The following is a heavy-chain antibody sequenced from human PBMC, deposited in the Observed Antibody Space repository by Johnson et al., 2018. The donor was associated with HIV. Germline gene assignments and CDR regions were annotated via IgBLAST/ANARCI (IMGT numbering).Heavy chain of an antibody. J-gene: IGHJ3*01. CDR2: IKQDGREK. V-gene: IGHV3-7*01. D-gene: IGHD3-16*02. Sequence: VQLVESGGGLVQPGGSLRLSCAASGFTVNSYYMSWVRQAPGKGLEWVANIKQDGREKYYVASVQGRFTISRDNSKDTLYLQMNNLTTEDTAVYSCAREFGWGELSDETVDAFDFWGPGTLVTVSS. CDR3: AREFGWGELSDETVDAFDF. CDR1: GFTVNSYY.